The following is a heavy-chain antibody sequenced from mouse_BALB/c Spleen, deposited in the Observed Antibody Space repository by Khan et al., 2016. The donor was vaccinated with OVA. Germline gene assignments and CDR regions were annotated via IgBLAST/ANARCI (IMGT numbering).Heavy chain of an antibody. CDR2: VNPSNGGT. J-gene: IGHJ3*01. Sequence: EVQLQESGPDLVKPGASVKISCKASGYSFTAYYIHWVKESHGKPLECIGRVNPSNGGTTFNQKFRGKAILTVDKSSSTAYMELRSLTSADSAVNYCGRGYEFFPYWGQGTLVTFSA. V-gene: IGHV1-18*01. CDR1: GYSFTAYY. CDR3: GRGYEFFPY. D-gene: IGHD2-14*01.